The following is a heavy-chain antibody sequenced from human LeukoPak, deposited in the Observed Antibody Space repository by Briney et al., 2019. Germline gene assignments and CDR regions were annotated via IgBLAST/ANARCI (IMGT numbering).Heavy chain of an antibody. V-gene: IGHV3-74*01. CDR1: GFRFDDYA. D-gene: IGHD3-16*01. CDR3: ARGGLEPVDY. J-gene: IGHJ4*02. Sequence: GGPLRLSCAASGFRFDDYAMHWVRQAPGKGLVWVSRINTDGSSTSYADSVKGRFTISRDNAKNTLYLQMNSLRAEDTAVYYCARGGLEPVDYWGQGTLVTVSS. CDR2: INTDGSST.